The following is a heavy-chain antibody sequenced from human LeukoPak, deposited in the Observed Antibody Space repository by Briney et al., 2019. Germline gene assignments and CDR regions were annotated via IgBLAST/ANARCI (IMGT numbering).Heavy chain of an antibody. Sequence: ASVKVSCKASGYIFTSYAISWVRQAPGQGLEWMGWISAYKGNTNYAQNLQGRVTMTRDMSTSTDYMELSSLRSEDTAIYYCARDNSVGDNAWWFDPWGQGTLVTVSS. CDR3: ARDNSVGDNAWWFDP. J-gene: IGHJ5*02. D-gene: IGHD1-26*01. CDR1: GYIFTSYA. V-gene: IGHV1-18*01. CDR2: ISAYKGNT.